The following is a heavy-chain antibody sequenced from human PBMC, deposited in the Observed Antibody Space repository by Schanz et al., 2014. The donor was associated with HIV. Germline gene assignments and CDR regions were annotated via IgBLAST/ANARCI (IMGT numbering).Heavy chain of an antibody. CDR3: ARSSGWGGWSTWDGMDV. D-gene: IGHD6-19*01. V-gene: IGHV1-8*01. CDR2: MNPNSGNT. CDR1: GYTFTSYD. Sequence: QVHLVQSGAEVKKPGASVKVSCKASGYTFTSYDINWVRQATGQGLEWMGWMNPNSGNTGFAQKFQGRVTLTGDTSTGTAYMEMRRLRSGDTAVYYCARSSGWGGWSTWDGMDVWGQGTMVTVSS. J-gene: IGHJ6*02.